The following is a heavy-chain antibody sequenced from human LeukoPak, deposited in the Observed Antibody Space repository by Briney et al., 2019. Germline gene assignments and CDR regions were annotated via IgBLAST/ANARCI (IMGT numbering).Heavy chain of an antibody. CDR2: ISAYNGNT. J-gene: IGHJ3*02. CDR3: ARARLLWFGELLSADAFDN. CDR1: GYTFTSYG. Sequence: ASVKVSCKASGYTFTSYGISWVRQAPGQGLEWMGWISAYNGNTNYAQKLQGRVTMTTDTSTSTAYMELRSLRSDDTAVYYCARARLLWFGELLSADAFDNWGQGTMVTVSS. V-gene: IGHV1-18*01. D-gene: IGHD3-10*01.